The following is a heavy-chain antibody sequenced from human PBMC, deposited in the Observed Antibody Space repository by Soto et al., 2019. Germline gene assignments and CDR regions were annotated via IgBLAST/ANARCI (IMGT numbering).Heavy chain of an antibody. V-gene: IGHV1-8*02. CDR3: AGSMTTVATPSDY. CDR1: GYTFTSYD. J-gene: IGHJ4*02. CDR2: MNPNSGNT. Sequence: QVQLVQSGAEVKKPGASVKVSCKASGYTFTSYDINWVRQATGQGLEWMGWMNPNSGNTGYAQKFHGRVAKSKNTSKSTTYMELGSLRAEYSAVYDCAGSMTTVATPSDYWGQGTLVTVSS. D-gene: IGHD4-17*01.